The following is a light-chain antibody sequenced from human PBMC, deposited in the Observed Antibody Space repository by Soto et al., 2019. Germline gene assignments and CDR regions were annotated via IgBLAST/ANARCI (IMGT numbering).Light chain of an antibody. Sequence: EIVLTQSPGTLSLSPGERATLSFRASQSVSSNYLAWYQQKPGQAPRLLIYGTSSRATGIPDRISGSGSGTDFTLTISRLEPEDFAVYYCQQYGNSPWTFGQGTKVEIK. CDR2: GTS. CDR1: QSVSSNY. J-gene: IGKJ1*01. V-gene: IGKV3-20*01. CDR3: QQYGNSPWT.